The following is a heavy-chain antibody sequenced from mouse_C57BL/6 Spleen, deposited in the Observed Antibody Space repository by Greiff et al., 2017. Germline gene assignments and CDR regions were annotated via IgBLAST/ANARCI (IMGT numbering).Heavy chain of an antibody. V-gene: IGHV1-18*01. CDR1: GYTFTDYN. J-gene: IGHJ4*01. Sequence: EVQLQQSGPELVKPGASVKIPCKASGYTFTDYNMDWVKQSHGKSLEWIGDINPNNGGTIYNQKFKGKATLTVDKSSSTAYMELRSLTSEDTAVXYCAATVVASYAMDYWGQGTSVTVSS. CDR3: AATVVASYAMDY. CDR2: INPNNGGT. D-gene: IGHD1-1*01.